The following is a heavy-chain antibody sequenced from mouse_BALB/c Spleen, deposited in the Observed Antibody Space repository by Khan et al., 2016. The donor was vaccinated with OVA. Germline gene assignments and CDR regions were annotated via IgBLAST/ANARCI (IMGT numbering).Heavy chain of an antibody. Sequence: EVELVESGGGLVKPGGSLKLSCAASGFTSSNYAMSWVRQSPEKRLEGVASISSGDSTYYPDSVKGRFTISRDNARNILYLQMSSLRSEDTAMYYCARDYWFAYGGQGTLVTVSA. CDR1: GFTSSNYA. CDR2: ISSGDST. J-gene: IGHJ3*01. CDR3: ARDYWFAY. V-gene: IGHV5-6-5*01.